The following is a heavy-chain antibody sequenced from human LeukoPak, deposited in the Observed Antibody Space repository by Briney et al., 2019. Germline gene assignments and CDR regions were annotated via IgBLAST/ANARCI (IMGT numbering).Heavy chain of an antibody. CDR3: ARRRRGSGSRPPFDY. CDR1: GGSFSGYY. V-gene: IGHV4-34*01. D-gene: IGHD3-10*01. J-gene: IGHJ4*02. CDR2: INHSGST. Sequence: SETLSLTCAVYGGSFSGYYWSWIRQPPGKGLEWIGEINHSGSTNYNPSLKSRVTISVDTSKNQFSLKLSSVTAADTAVYYCARRRRGSGSRPPFDYWGQGTLVTVSS.